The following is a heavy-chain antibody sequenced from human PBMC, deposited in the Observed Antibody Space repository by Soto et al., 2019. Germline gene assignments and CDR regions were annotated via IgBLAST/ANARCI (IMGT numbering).Heavy chain of an antibody. CDR1: GFTFSSYG. CDR3: AKDVGNSWSYYFDF. D-gene: IGHD6-13*01. J-gene: IGHJ4*02. Sequence: QVQLVESGGGVVQPGTSLRLSCATSGFTFSSYGMYWVRQAPGKGLEWVAVIWYEGANEYYADSVKGRFTISRDNSKNTLYLQMNSLRAEDTATYYCAKDVGNSWSYYFDFWGQGTLVTVSS. CDR2: IWYEGANE. V-gene: IGHV3-33*06.